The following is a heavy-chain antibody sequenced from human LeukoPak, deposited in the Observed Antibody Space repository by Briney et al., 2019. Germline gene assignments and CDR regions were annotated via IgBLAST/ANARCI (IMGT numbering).Heavy chain of an antibody. CDR3: ARGSRYNFLLRYFDWRLPFDY. Sequence: GGSLRLSCAASGFTFSDSWMSWVRQAPGKGLEWVANVNPDGSAKDYVDSVKGRFTISRDNAKNSLYLQMNSLRAEDTAVYYCARGSRYNFLLRYFDWRLPFDYWGQGTLVTVSS. J-gene: IGHJ4*02. CDR2: VNPDGSAK. V-gene: IGHV3-7*04. D-gene: IGHD3-9*01. CDR1: GFTFSDSW.